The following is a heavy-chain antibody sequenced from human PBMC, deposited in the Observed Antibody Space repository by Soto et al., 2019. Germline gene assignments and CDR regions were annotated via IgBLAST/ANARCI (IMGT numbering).Heavy chain of an antibody. J-gene: IGHJ5*02. CDR2: IDPSDSYT. Sequence: EVQLVQSGAEVKKPGESLRISCKGSGYSFTSYWISWVRQMPGKGLEWMGRIDPSDSYTNYSPSFQGHVTISADKSISTANLQWSSLKASGSAMYYCASHAGGRDNWFDPWGRVTLVTVSS. CDR3: ASHAGGRDNWFDP. CDR1: GYSFTSYW. V-gene: IGHV5-10-1*01. D-gene: IGHD2-15*01.